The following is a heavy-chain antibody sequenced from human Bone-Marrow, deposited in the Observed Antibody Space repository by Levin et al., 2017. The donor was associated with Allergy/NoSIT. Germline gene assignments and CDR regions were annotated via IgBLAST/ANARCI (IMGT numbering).Heavy chain of an antibody. CDR2: ISGSGGGT. V-gene: IGHV3-23*01. J-gene: IGHJ3*02. Sequence: HSGGSLRLSCAASGFTFSSYAMTWVRQAPGKGLEWVSGISGSGGGTYYADSVKGRFTIYRDNSKNTLYLQMKSLRAEDTAVYYCAKGGAAAGTWTFGIWGQGTMVTVSS. CDR1: GFTFSSYA. D-gene: IGHD6-13*01. CDR3: AKGGAAAGTWTFGI.